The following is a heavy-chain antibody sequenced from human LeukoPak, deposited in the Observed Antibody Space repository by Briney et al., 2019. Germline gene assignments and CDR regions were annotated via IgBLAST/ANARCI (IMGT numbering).Heavy chain of an antibody. CDR2: IYYSGST. CDR3: ARAHYYDSSGPDAFDI. J-gene: IGHJ3*02. V-gene: IGHV4-28*03. CDR1: GYSISSSNW. D-gene: IGHD3-22*01. Sequence: SDTLSLTCAVSGYSISSSNWWGWIRQPPGKGLEWIGYIYYSGSTYYNPSLKSRVTISVDTSKNQFSLKLSSVTAADTAVYYCARAHYYDSSGPDAFDIWGQGTMVTVSS.